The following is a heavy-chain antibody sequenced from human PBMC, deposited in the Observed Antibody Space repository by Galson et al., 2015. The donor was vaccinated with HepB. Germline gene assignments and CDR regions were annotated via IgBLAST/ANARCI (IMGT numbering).Heavy chain of an antibody. CDR1: GFTVSSNY. V-gene: IGHV3-66*01. CDR3: EAQLWAKGFLDY. Sequence: SLRLSCAASGFTVSSNYMSWVRQAPGKGLEWVSVIYSGGSTYYADTVKGRFTISRDNSKNTLYLQMNSLRAEDTAVYYCEAQLWAKGFLDYWGQGTLVTVSS. D-gene: IGHD5-18*01. CDR2: IYSGGST. J-gene: IGHJ4*02.